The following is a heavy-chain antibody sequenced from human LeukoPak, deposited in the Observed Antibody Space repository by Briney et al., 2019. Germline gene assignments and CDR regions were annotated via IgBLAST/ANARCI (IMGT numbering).Heavy chain of an antibody. CDR2: ISYDGSNK. V-gene: IGHV3-30-3*01. D-gene: IGHD3-16*01. CDR3: TQGAGWLIDY. Sequence: GRSLRLSCAASGFTFSSYAMHWVRQAPGKGLEWVAVISYDGSNKYYADSVKGRFTISRDNSKNTLYLQMNSLRAEDTAVYYCTQGAGWLIDYWGPGILVSVSS. CDR1: GFTFSSYA. J-gene: IGHJ4*02.